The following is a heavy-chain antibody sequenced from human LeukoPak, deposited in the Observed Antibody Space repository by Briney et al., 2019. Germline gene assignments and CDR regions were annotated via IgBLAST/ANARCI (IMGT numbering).Heavy chain of an antibody. V-gene: IGHV3-33*01. J-gene: IGHJ4*02. Sequence: GGSLRLSCAASGFTFSSYGMHWVRQAPGKGLEGVAVIWYDGSNKYYADSVKGRFTISRDNSKNTLYLQMNSLRAEDTAVYYCARDTYCSSTSCYSLFDYWGQGTLVTVSS. CDR3: ARDTYCSSTSCYSLFDY. D-gene: IGHD2-2*01. CDR2: IWYDGSNK. CDR1: GFTFSSYG.